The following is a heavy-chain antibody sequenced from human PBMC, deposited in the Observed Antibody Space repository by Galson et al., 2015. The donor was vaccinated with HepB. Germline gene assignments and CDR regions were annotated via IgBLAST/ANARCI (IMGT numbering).Heavy chain of an antibody. V-gene: IGHV1-24*01. D-gene: IGHD4-17*01. CDR3: ATHTVTTWGVFFDY. CDR1: GYTLTELS. J-gene: IGHJ4*02. Sequence: SVKVSCKVSGYTLTELSMHWVRQAPGKGLEWMGGFDPEDGETIYAQKFQGRVTMTEDTSTDTAYMELSSLRSEDTAVYYCATHTVTTWGVFFDYWGQGTLVTVSS. CDR2: FDPEDGET.